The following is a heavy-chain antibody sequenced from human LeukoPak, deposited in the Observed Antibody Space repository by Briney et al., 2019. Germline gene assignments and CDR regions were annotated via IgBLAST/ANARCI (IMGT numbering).Heavy chain of an antibody. CDR3: ARANYYDSSGYSRGAFDI. CDR1: GYSISSGFY. Sequence: SETLSLTCSVSGYSISSGFYWGWIRQPPGKGLEWIGNIFRSGGTYYNTSLKSRVTISVDTSKNQFSLKLSSVTAADTAVYYCARANYYDSSGYSRGAFDIWGQGTTVTVSS. CDR2: IFRSGGT. D-gene: IGHD3-22*01. J-gene: IGHJ3*02. V-gene: IGHV4-38-2*02.